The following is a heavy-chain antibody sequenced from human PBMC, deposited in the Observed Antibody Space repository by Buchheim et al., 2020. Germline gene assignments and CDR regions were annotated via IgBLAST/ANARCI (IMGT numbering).Heavy chain of an antibody. CDR1: GFTFSSYA. D-gene: IGHD6-19*01. CDR3: AKSLAVAKGPHYYYYGMDV. J-gene: IGHJ6*02. CDR2: ITGSGGST. V-gene: IGHV3-23*01. Sequence: EVQLLESGGGLVQPGGSLRLSCAASGFTFSSYAMSWVRQAPGKGLEWVSGITGSGGSTYYADSEKGRFTISRDNSKNVLYLQMNSLRAEDTAVYYCAKSLAVAKGPHYYYYGMDVWGQGTT.